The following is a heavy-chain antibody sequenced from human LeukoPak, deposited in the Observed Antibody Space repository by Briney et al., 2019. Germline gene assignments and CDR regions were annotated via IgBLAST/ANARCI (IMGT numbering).Heavy chain of an antibody. Sequence: PGGSLRLFCAASGFTFSSYAMSWARQAPGKGLEWVSAISGSGGSTYYADSVKGRFTISRDNSKNTLYLQMNSLRAEDTAVYYCAKVALNYYGSGSYYGMDVWGQGTTVTVSS. D-gene: IGHD3-10*01. CDR2: ISGSGGST. CDR1: GFTFSSYA. J-gene: IGHJ6*02. CDR3: AKVALNYYGSGSYYGMDV. V-gene: IGHV3-23*01.